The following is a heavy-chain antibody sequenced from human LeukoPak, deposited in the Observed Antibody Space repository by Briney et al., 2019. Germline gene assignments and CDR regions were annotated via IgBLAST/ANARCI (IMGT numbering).Heavy chain of an antibody. D-gene: IGHD3-22*01. CDR3: ARDEYYYDSSPL. J-gene: IGHJ4*02. V-gene: IGHV4-39*07. CDR1: GVSISSSYSY. CDR2: IYYTGHT. Sequence: ESSETLSLTCTVSGVSISSSYSYWGWIRQPPGMGLEWIGSIYYTGHTYYNASLKSRVTISVDTSKNQFSLKLSSVTAADTAVYYCARDEYYYDSSPLWGQGTLVTVSS.